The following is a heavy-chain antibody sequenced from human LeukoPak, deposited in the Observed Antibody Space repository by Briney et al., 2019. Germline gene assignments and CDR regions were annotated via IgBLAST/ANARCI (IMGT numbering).Heavy chain of an antibody. CDR1: GFTLSNAW. CDR3: TTEARGARDIVVVPAAMTGY. D-gene: IGHD2-2*01. J-gene: IGHJ4*02. V-gene: IGHV3-15*01. Sequence: GGSLRLSCAASGFTLSNAWMSWVRQAPGKGLEWVGSIKSKTDGGTTDYAAPVKGRFTIPRDDSKNTLYLQMNSLKTEDTAVYYCTTEARGARDIVVVPAAMTGYWGQGTLVTVSS. CDR2: IKSKTDGGTT.